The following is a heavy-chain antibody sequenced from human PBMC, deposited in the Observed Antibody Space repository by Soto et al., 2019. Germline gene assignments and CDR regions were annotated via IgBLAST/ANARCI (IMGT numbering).Heavy chain of an antibody. D-gene: IGHD2-2*01. CDR2: IYSGGST. CDR3: ARDLTSSAWFDP. Sequence: GGSLRLSCAASGFTVSSNYMSWVRQAPGKGLEWVSVIYSGGSTYYADSVKGRFTISRDNSKNTLYLQMNSLRAEDTAVYYCARDLTSSAWFDPWGQGTLVTVSS. J-gene: IGHJ5*02. V-gene: IGHV3-53*01. CDR1: GFTVSSNY.